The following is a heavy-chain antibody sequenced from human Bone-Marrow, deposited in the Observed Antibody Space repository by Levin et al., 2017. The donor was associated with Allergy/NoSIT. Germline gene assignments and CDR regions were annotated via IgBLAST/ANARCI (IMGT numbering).Heavy chain of an antibody. CDR2: IDPKRGDT. J-gene: IGHJ6*02. V-gene: IGHV1-2*06. Sequence: GESLKISCKASGYTFASYYLHWARQAPGQGLEWMGRIDPKRGDTNYAQKFQGRVTMTRDTSISTAYMELSRVTSDDTAMYYCAKDWYGLDVWGEGTTVTVSS. D-gene: IGHD1-14*01. CDR3: AKDWYGLDV. CDR1: GYTFASYY.